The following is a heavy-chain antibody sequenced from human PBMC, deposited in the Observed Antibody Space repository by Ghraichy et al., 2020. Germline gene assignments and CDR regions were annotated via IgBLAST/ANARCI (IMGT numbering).Heavy chain of an antibody. D-gene: IGHD6-19*01. V-gene: IGHV3-23*01. CDR2: TIDTGANT. CDR1: GFTFSSFA. Sequence: GGSLRLSCAASGFTFSSFAMSWVRQAPGKGLEWVSATIDTGANTFYADSVKGRFTISRDNSKNTLYLQMNSLRGEDTAVYYCAKMAGHPHYDYYMDVWGKGTAGTVAS. J-gene: IGHJ6*03. CDR3: AKMAGHPHYDYYMDV.